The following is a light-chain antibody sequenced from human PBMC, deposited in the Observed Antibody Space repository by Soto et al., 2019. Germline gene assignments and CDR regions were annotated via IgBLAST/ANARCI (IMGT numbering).Light chain of an antibody. Sequence: EIVLTQSPGTLSLSPGERATLSCRASQTVSSIYLAWYQQKPGQAPRLRIYGASNRATGIPDRFSGSGSGTDFTLTISRLEPEDFAVYYCQQDGSSPRTFGRGTKVEIK. J-gene: IGKJ1*01. CDR3: QQDGSSPRT. CDR1: QTVSSIY. CDR2: GAS. V-gene: IGKV3-20*01.